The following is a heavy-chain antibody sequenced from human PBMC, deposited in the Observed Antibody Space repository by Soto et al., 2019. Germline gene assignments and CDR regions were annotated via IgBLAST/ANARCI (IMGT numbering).Heavy chain of an antibody. Sequence: GSLRLSCAASGFTFSDYYMSWIRQAPGKGLEWVSYISSSSSYTNYADSVKGRFTISRDNAKNSLYLQMNSLRAEDTAVYYCARGIGLWFGELYLDYWGQGTLVTVSS. J-gene: IGHJ4*02. V-gene: IGHV3-11*05. CDR3: ARGIGLWFGELYLDY. CDR2: ISSSSSYT. CDR1: GFTFSDYY. D-gene: IGHD3-10*01.